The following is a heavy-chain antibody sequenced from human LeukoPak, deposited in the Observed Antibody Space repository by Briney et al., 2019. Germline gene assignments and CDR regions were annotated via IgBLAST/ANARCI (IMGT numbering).Heavy chain of an antibody. V-gene: IGHV3-23*01. CDR2: IIDSGGTT. CDR1: GFTFSTYA. Sequence: GGSLRLSCAASGFTFSTYAMSWVRQAPGKGLEWVSTIIDSGGTTYYAESVEGRFTISRDNSRNTLYLQMNSLRAEDTALYYCVKYTIYYFGMDVWGQGTTVTVSS. J-gene: IGHJ6*02. CDR3: VKYTIYYFGMDV. D-gene: IGHD5-24*01.